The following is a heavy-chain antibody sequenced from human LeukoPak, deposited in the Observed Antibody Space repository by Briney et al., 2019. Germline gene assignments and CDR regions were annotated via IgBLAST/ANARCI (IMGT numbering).Heavy chain of an antibody. J-gene: IGHJ4*02. CDR1: GYSISSGYY. Sequence: SETLSLTCAVSGYSISSGYYWGWIRQPPGKGLEWIGSTYHSGSTYYNPSLKRRVTISVDTSKNQFSLKLSSVTAADTAVYYCARSIAAAGTLGWRFPTFVDYWGQGTLVTVSS. CDR3: ARSIAAAGTLGWRFPTFVDY. V-gene: IGHV4-38-2*01. D-gene: IGHD6-13*01. CDR2: TYHSGST.